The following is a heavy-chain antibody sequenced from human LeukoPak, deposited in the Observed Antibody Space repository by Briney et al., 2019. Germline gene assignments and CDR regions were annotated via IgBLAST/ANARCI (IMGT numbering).Heavy chain of an antibody. V-gene: IGHV3-11*01. D-gene: IGHD6-6*01. CDR2: ISYTYSDI. CDR1: VFIFSGYD. J-gene: IGHJ4*02. CDR3: ASGSSSVGY. Sequence: GGFLRLSCSATVFIFSGYDVSWIRQTPGKGLEWISYISYTYSDIYYADSVRGRFTISRDNAKNSLYLQMNNLKAEDTAVYYCASGSSSVGYWGQGTRVTVSS.